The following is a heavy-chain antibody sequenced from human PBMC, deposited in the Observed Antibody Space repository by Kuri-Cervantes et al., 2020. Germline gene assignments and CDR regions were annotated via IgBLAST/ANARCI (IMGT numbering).Heavy chain of an antibody. V-gene: IGHV3-30*18. CDR3: AKDSTVTAYYYYYYGMDV. CDR2: ISYDGSNK. CDR1: GFTFSSYG. Sequence: GGSLRLSCAASGFTFSSYGMHWVRQAPGKGLEWVAVISYDGSNKYYADSVKGRFTISRDNSKNTLYLQMNSLRAEDTVVYYCAKDSTVTAYYYYYYGMDVWGQGTTVTVSS. D-gene: IGHD4-17*01. J-gene: IGHJ6*02.